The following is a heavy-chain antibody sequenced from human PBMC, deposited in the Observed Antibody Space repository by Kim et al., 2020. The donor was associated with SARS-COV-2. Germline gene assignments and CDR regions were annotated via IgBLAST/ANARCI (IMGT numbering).Heavy chain of an antibody. D-gene: IGHD3-22*01. J-gene: IGHJ4*02. CDR2: IYPGDSDT. CDR3: ARQGKWSDPDSSGYIFDY. V-gene: IGHV5-51*01. CDR1: GYSFTSYW. Sequence: GESLKISCKGSGYSFTSYWIGWVRQMPGKGLEWMGIIYPGDSDTRYSPSFQGQVTISADKSISTAYLQWSSLKASDTAMYYCARQGKWSDPDSSGYIFDYWGQGTLVTVSS.